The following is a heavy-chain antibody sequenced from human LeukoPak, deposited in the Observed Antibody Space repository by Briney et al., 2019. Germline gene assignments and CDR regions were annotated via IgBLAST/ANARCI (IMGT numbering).Heavy chain of an antibody. Sequence: SETLSLTCTVSGGSISSSSYYWGWIRQPPGKGLEWIGSIFSSGITYYNPSLKSRVTISVNTSKKQFSLKLTSVTAADTAVYYCARHIAVEGIDYWGQGTLVTVSS. V-gene: IGHV4-39*01. CDR1: GGSISSSSYY. D-gene: IGHD6-19*01. CDR2: IFSSGIT. CDR3: ARHIAVEGIDY. J-gene: IGHJ4*02.